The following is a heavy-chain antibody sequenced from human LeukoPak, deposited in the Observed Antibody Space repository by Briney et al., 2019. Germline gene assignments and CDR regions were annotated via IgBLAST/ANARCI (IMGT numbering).Heavy chain of an antibody. CDR1: GYSFTNYW. D-gene: IGHD2-15*01. J-gene: IGHJ5*02. CDR3: ARPGYCSGGSCYGGFDP. V-gene: IGHV5-51*01. CDR2: IYPGDSDT. Sequence: GESLKIPCKGSGYSFTNYWIGWVRQMPGKGLEWMGIIYPGDSDTRYSPSFQGQVTISADKSISTAYLQWSSLKASDTAMYYCARPGYCSGGSCYGGFDPWGQGTLVTVSS.